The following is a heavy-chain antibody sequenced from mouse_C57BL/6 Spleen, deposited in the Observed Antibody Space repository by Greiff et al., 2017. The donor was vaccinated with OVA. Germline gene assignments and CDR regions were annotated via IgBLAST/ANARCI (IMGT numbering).Heavy chain of an antibody. V-gene: IGHV1-55*01. D-gene: IGHD2-1*01. CDR2: IYPGSGST. CDR3: ARAVYYGNTGYFDY. CDR1: GYTFTSYW. J-gene: IGHJ2*01. Sequence: QVQLQQPGAELVKPGASVKMSCKASGYTFTSYWITWVKQRPGQGLEWIGDIYPGSGSTNYNEKFKSKANLTVDTSSSTAYMQLSSLTSEDSAVYDCARAVYYGNTGYFDYWGQGTTLTVSS.